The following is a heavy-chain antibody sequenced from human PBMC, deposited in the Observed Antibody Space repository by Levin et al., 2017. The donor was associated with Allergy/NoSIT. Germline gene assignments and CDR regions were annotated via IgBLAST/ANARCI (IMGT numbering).Heavy chain of an antibody. CDR3: AKDISPPNWNWDAFDI. Sequence: GGSLRLSCAASGFTFDDYAMHWVRQAPGKGLEWVSGISWNSGSIGYADSVKGRFTISRDNAKNSLYLQMNSLRAEDTALYYCAKDISPPNWNWDAFDIWGQGTMVTVSS. J-gene: IGHJ3*02. CDR2: ISWNSGSI. D-gene: IGHD1-7*01. CDR1: GFTFDDYA. V-gene: IGHV3-9*01.